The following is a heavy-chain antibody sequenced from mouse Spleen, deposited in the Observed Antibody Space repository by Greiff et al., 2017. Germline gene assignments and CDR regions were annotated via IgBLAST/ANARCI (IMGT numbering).Heavy chain of an antibody. CDR3: AHSSGYAMDY. J-gene: IGHJ4*01. Sequence: VQLQQSGPELVKPGASVKISCKASGYSFTGYYMNWVKQSPEKSLEWIGEINPSTGGTTYNQKFKAKATLTVDKSSSTAYMQLKSLTSEDSAVYYCAHSSGYAMDYWGQGTSVTVSS. CDR1: GYSFTGYY. V-gene: IGHV1-42*01. CDR2: INPSTGGT. D-gene: IGHD3-1*01.